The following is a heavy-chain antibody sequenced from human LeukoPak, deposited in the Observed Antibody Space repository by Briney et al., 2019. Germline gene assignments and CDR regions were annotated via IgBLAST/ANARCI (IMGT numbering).Heavy chain of an antibody. Sequence: KPSETLSLTCTVSGGSISSYYWSWIRQPPGKGLEWIGYIYYSGSTNYNPSLKNRVTISVYTSKNQFSLKLSSVTAADTAVYYCARLKYYYDSSGYRAEYFQHWGQGTLVTVSS. CDR2: IYYSGST. CDR1: GGSISSYY. V-gene: IGHV4-59*01. CDR3: ARLKYYYDSSGYRAEYFQH. D-gene: IGHD3-22*01. J-gene: IGHJ1*01.